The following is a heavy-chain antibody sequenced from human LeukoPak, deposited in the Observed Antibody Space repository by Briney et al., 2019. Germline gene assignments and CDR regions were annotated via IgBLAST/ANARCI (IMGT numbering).Heavy chain of an antibody. V-gene: IGHV1-2*02. Sequence: ASVKVSCKASGYTFTGYYMHWVRQAPGQGLEWMGWINPNSGGTNYAQKFQGRVTMTRDTSISTAYMELSSLTSDDTAVYYCARDSVACISNSCYLPDYWGQGTLVTVSS. CDR1: GYTFTGYY. J-gene: IGHJ4*02. CDR2: INPNSGGT. D-gene: IGHD2-2*01. CDR3: ARDSVACISNSCYLPDY.